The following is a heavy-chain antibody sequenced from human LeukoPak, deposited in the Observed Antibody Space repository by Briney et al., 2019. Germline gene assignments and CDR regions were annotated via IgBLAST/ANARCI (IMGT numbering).Heavy chain of an antibody. V-gene: IGHV4-34*01. CDR3: ARGGPDVAAAMSSDGMDV. CDR2: INHSGST. Sequence: NPSETLSLTCAVYGGSFSGYYWSWIRQPPGKGLEWIGEINHSGSTNHNPSLKSRVTISVDTSKNQFSLKLRSVTAADTAVYYCARGGPDVAAAMSSDGMDVWGQGTTVTVSS. D-gene: IGHD2-2*01. CDR1: GGSFSGYY. J-gene: IGHJ6*02.